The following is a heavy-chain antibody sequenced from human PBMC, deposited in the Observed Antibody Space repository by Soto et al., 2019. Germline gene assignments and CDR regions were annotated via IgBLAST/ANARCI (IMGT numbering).Heavy chain of an antibody. J-gene: IGHJ6*02. CDR1: GFTFSSYA. CDR2: ISGSGGST. Sequence: EVQLLESGGGLVQPGGSLRLSCAASGFTFSSYAMSWVRQAPGKGLEWVSAISGSGGSTYYADSVKGRFTISRDNSKNTLYLQMNSLRAEDTAVYYCAKHVVLWFGELWNYYYGMDVWGQGTTVTVSS. D-gene: IGHD3-10*01. V-gene: IGHV3-23*01. CDR3: AKHVVLWFGELWNYYYGMDV.